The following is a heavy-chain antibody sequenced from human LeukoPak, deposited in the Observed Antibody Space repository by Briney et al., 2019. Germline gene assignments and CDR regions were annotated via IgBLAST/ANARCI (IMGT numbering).Heavy chain of an antibody. CDR3: AGPYGDSWFDP. J-gene: IGHJ5*02. D-gene: IGHD4-17*01. CDR2: IYYSGST. V-gene: IGHV4-39*07. CDR1: GGSISSSSYY. Sequence: PSETLSLTCTVSGGSISSSSYYWGWIRQPPGKGLEWIGSIYYSGSTYYNPSLKSRVTISVDTSKNQFSLKLSSVTAADTAVYYCAGPYGDSWFDPWGQGTLVTVSS.